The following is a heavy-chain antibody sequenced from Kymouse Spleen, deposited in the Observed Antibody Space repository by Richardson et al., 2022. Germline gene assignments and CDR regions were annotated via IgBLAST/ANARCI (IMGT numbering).Heavy chain of an antibody. Sequence: QLQLQESGPGLVKPSETLSLTCTVSGGSISSSSYYWGWIRQPPGKGLEWIGSIYYSGSTYYNPSLKSRVTISVDTSKNQFSLKLSSVTAADTAVYYCARRYYDILTGSQDYYYGMDVWGQGTTVTVSS. J-gene: IGHJ6*02. CDR2: IYYSGST. CDR3: ARRYYDILTGSQDYYYGMDV. CDR1: GGSISSSSYY. D-gene: IGHD3-9*01. V-gene: IGHV4-39*01.